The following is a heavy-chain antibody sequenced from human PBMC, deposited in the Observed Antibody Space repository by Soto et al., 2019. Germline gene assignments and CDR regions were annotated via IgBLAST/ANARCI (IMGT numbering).Heavy chain of an antibody. D-gene: IGHD2-21*02. CDR3: ARGGRGYCGGDCYPLYYFDY. CDR2: IIPIFGTA. CDR1: GGTFSSYA. V-gene: IGHV1-69*13. Sequence: ASVKVSCKASGGTFSSYAISWVRQAPGQGLEWMGGIIPIFGTANYAQKFQGRVTITADESTSTAYMELSSLRSEDTAVYYCARGGRGYCGGDCYPLYYFDYWGQGTLVTVSS. J-gene: IGHJ4*02.